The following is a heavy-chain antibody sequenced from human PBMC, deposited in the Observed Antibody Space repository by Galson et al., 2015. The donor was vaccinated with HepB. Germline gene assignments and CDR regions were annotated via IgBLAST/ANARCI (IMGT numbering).Heavy chain of an antibody. D-gene: IGHD1-1*01. CDR1: GFTFSRLG. CDR2: IGVRGTT. Sequence: SLRLPCAASGFTFSRLGMTWVRQAPGKGLECVSAIGVRGTTDYSDSVKGRFIISRDNSKNMLYLQMNNLRAEDTAVYYCAKGTTDIDYWGQGTLVTVSS. V-gene: IGHV3-23*01. J-gene: IGHJ4*02. CDR3: AKGTTDIDY.